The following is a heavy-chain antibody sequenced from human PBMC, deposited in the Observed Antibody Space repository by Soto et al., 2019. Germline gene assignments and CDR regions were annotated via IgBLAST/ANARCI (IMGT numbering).Heavy chain of an antibody. CDR2: IVVGSGNT. CDR3: AEEEYSSSWGPLGMDV. CDR1: GYTFTVYY. Sequence: SVNVSCTAPGYTFTVYYMHWVRQARGKRLEWIGWIVVGSGNTNYAQKFQERVTITRDMSTSTAYMELSSLRSEDTAVYYCAEEEYSSSWGPLGMDVWGQGTTVTVSS. V-gene: IGHV1-58*02. D-gene: IGHD6-13*01. J-gene: IGHJ6*02.